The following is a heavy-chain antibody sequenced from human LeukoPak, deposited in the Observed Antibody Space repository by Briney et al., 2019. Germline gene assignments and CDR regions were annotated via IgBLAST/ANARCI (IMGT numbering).Heavy chain of an antibody. D-gene: IGHD6-19*01. J-gene: IGHJ6*02. CDR1: GGSISSYY. V-gene: IGHV4-59*08. Sequence: SETLSLTCTVSGGSISSYYWSWIRQPPGKGLEWIGYIYYSGSTYYNPSLKSRVTISVDTSKNQFSLKLSSVTAADTAVYYCARRRDESSGWLYYYYGMDVWGQGTTVTVSS. CDR2: IYYSGST. CDR3: ARRRDESSGWLYYYYGMDV.